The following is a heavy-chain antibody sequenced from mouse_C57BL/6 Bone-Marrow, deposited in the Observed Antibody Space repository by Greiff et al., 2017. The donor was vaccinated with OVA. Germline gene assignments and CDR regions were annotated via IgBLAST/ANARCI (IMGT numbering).Heavy chain of an antibody. D-gene: IGHD2-2*01. CDR1: GFTFSDYY. CDR2: INDDGSST. CDR3: ARDRTMVKGHWYFDV. V-gene: IGHV5-16*01. J-gene: IGHJ1*03. Sequence: EVNVVESEGGLVQPGSSMKLSCTASGFTFSDYYMAWVRQVPEKGLEWVANINDDGSSTYYLDSLKSRFIISRDNAKNILYLQMSSLKSEDTATYYCARDRTMVKGHWYFDVWGTGTTVTVSS.